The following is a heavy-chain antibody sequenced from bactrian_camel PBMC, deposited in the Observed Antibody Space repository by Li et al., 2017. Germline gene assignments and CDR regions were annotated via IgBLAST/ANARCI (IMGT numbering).Heavy chain of an antibody. CDR3: AAKTCVLYDGTRPLDADTYNW. V-gene: IGHV3S1*01. D-gene: IGHD8*01. Sequence: VQLVESGGGSVQAGGSLKLSCLVPRDTWRRFPNLCLAWFRQTPGQEREGVAVIVTGGGRKYLTDSVKGRFTIAQDGKRDAVDLQMNTLKPEDTGTYFCAAKTCVLYDGTRPLDADTYNWWGQGTQVTVS. CDR2: IVTGGGRK. J-gene: IGHJ4*01. CDR1: RDTWRRFP.